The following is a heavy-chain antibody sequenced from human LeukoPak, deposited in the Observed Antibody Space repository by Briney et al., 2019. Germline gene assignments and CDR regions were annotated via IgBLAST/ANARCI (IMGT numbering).Heavy chain of an antibody. Sequence: GASVKVSCKASGYTFTSYDINWVRQATGQGLEWMGWMNPNSGNTGYAQKFQGRVTMTRNTSISTAYMELRSLSSDDTAVYYCARLHRGYYDNSGYYFDQWGQGTLVTVSS. CDR3: ARLHRGYYDNSGYYFDQ. D-gene: IGHD3-22*01. CDR1: GYTFTSYD. J-gene: IGHJ4*02. CDR2: MNPNSGNT. V-gene: IGHV1-8*01.